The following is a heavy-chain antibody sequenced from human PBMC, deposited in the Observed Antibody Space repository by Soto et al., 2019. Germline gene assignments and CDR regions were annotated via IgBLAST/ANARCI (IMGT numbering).Heavy chain of an antibody. D-gene: IGHD5-18*01. CDR2: IGESGTPT. J-gene: IGHJ6*02. V-gene: IGHV3-23*01. CDR1: GFTFSSYA. CDR3: ARYIPGVRYYGMDV. Sequence: GRSLRLSCAASGFTFSSYAMKRVRQAPGKGLEWVSLIGESGTPTYYADSVKGRFAISRDNSGNTLFLEMYSLRAEDTAVYYCARYIPGVRYYGMDVWGQGTTVTVSS.